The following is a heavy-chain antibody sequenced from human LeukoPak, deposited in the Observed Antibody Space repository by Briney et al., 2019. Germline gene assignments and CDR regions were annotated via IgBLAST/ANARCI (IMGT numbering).Heavy chain of an antibody. Sequence: SETLSLTCTVSGGSISSGGYYWSWIRQHPGKGLEWIGYIYYSGSTYYNPSLKSRVTISVDTSKNQFSLKVSSVTAADTAVYYCARDRGYSYGFYDYWGQGTLVTVSS. CDR3: ARDRGYSYGFYDY. CDR1: GGSISSGGYY. CDR2: IYYSGST. V-gene: IGHV4-31*03. J-gene: IGHJ4*02. D-gene: IGHD5-18*01.